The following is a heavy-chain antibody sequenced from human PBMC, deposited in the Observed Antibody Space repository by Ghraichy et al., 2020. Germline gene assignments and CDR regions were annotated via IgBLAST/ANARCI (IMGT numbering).Heavy chain of an antibody. CDR2: IYNSGST. CDR3: ARFTPNDDYGDYRIFNYFDY. CDR1: GGSISNYY. V-gene: IGHV4-59*01. J-gene: IGHJ4*02. D-gene: IGHD4-17*01. Sequence: SETLSLTCTVSGGSISNYYWSWIRQTPGKGLEWIGYIYNSGSTNYNPSLKSRVTISVDTSKNQLSLKVTSVTAADTAVYFCARFTPNDDYGDYRIFNYFDYGGQGTLVTVSS.